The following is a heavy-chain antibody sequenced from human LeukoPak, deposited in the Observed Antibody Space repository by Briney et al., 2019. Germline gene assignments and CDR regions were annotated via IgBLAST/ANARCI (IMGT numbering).Heavy chain of an antibody. CDR1: GFTFSSYG. Sequence: PGGSLRLSCAASGFTFSSYGMHWVRQAPGKGLEWVAVISYDGSNKYYADSVKGRFTISRDNSKNTLYLQMNSLRAEDTAVYYCAKTFKWELPFDYWGQGTLVTVSS. J-gene: IGHJ4*02. D-gene: IGHD1-26*01. CDR3: AKTFKWELPFDY. CDR2: ISYDGSNK. V-gene: IGHV3-30*18.